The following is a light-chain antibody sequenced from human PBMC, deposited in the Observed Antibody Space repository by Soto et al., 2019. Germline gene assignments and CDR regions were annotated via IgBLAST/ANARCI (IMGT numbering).Light chain of an antibody. Sequence: EIVMTQSPATLSVSPGERATFSCRASQSVNTNLAWYQLKPGQAPRLLVYGASIRATGIPDRFSGSGSGTDFTLTISRLEPEDFAVYYCQQYGSSGTFGQGTKGDIK. CDR1: QSVNTN. J-gene: IGKJ1*01. CDR3: QQYGSSGT. V-gene: IGKV3-20*01. CDR2: GAS.